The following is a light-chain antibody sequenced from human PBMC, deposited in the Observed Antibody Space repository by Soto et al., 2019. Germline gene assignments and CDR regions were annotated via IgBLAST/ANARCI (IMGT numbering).Light chain of an antibody. CDR1: QSVNNN. CDR2: GAS. V-gene: IGKV3-15*01. CDR3: QQYNNWPYT. Sequence: ETLMTQSPATLSVSPGERATLSCRASQSVNNNLAWYQQKLGQAPRVLIYGASTRATGIPARFSGTGSETDFTLTISSLQSEDFAVYYCQQYNNWPYTFGQGTKVDI. J-gene: IGKJ2*01.